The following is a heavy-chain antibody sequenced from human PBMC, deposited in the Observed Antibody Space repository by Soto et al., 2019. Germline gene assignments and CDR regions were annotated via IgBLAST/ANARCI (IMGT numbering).Heavy chain of an antibody. J-gene: IGHJ4*02. CDR3: AKEGCSGGSCYEDRGFDY. V-gene: IGHV1-69*13. CDR1: GGTFSSYA. Sequence: ASVKVSCKASGGTFSSYAISWVRQAPGQGLEWMGGIIPIFGTANYAQKFQGRVTITADESTSTAYMELSSLRSEDTAVYYCAKEGCSGGSCYEDRGFDYWGQGTLVNVSS. CDR2: IIPIFGTA. D-gene: IGHD2-15*01.